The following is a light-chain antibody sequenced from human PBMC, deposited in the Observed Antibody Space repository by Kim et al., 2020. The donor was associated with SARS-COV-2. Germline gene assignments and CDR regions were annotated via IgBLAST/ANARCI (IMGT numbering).Light chain of an antibody. J-gene: IGKJ1*01. CDR1: QSVSSN. Sequence: SPGERPTLSSGASQSVSSNLAWYQQKPGQPPRLLIFGTSTRATGIPTRFSGSGSGTEFTLIISSLQSEDFAVYFCHQYNNWPPGTFGQGTKVDIK. CDR2: GTS. CDR3: HQYNNWPPGT. V-gene: IGKV3-15*01.